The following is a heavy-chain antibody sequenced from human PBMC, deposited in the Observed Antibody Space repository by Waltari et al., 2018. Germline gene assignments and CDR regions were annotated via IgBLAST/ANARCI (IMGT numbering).Heavy chain of an antibody. Sequence: EVQLVESGGGLVQPGGSLRLSCAASGFTFSSYAMSWVRQAPGKGLEWVSAISGSGGSTYYADPVKGRFNISRDKSKNTLYLEMNSLRAEDTAVYYCAGRIAAKSGFYMDVWGKGTTVNVSS. J-gene: IGHJ6*03. D-gene: IGHD6-25*01. V-gene: IGHV3-23*04. CDR3: AGRIAAKSGFYMDV. CDR2: ISGSGGST. CDR1: GFTFSSYA.